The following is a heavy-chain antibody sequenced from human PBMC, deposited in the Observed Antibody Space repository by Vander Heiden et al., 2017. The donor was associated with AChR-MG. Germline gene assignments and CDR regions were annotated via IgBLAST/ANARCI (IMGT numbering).Heavy chain of an antibody. CDR2: IYRDGST. CDR3: ARARTNGGKADY. J-gene: IGHJ4*02. D-gene: IGHD2-8*01. Sequence: EVQLVESGGGLIQPGGSLRLSCAAPGFTVSSNYMSWVRQAPGKGLEWVSVIYRDGSTHYGYSVKGRFTISRDNSKNTLYLQMNSLRAEDTATYYCARARTNGGKADYWGQGTLVTVSS. CDR1: GFTVSSNY. V-gene: IGHV3-53*01.